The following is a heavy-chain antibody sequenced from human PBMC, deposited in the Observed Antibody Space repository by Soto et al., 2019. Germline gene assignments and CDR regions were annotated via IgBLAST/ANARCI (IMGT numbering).Heavy chain of an antibody. CDR1: GFTFTRYS. CDR2: ISSTTNYI. V-gene: IGHV3-21*06. CDR3: ARESEDLTSNFDY. J-gene: IGHJ4*02. Sequence: GGSLRLSCAASGFTFTRYSMNWVRQAPGKGLEWVSSISSTTNYIYYGDSMKGRFTISRDNAKNSLYLETNSLRAEDTAVYYCARESEDLTSNFDYWGQGTLVTVSS.